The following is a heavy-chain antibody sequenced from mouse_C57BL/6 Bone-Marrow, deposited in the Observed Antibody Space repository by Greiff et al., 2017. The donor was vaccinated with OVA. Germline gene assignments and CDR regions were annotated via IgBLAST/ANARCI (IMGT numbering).Heavy chain of an antibody. CDR3: ARGRYGDY. V-gene: IGHV1-82*01. CDR1: GYAFSSSW. Sequence: LQQSGPELVKPGASVKISCKASGYAFSSSWMNWVKQRPGKGLEWIGRIYPGDGDTNYNGKFKGKATLTADKSSSTAYMQLSSLTSEDSAVYFCARGRYGDYWGQGTSVTVSS. CDR2: IYPGDGDT. J-gene: IGHJ4*01. D-gene: IGHD2-14*01.